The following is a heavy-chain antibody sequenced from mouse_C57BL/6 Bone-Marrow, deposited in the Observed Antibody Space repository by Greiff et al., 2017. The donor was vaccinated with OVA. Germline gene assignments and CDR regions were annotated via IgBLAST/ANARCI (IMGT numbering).Heavy chain of an antibody. CDR2: ISSGSSNI. J-gene: IGHJ3*01. V-gene: IGHV5-17*01. Sequence: EVQLVEPGGGLVKPGGSLKLSCAASGYTFSDYGMHWVRQAPGKGLEWVAYISSGSSNIYYADKVKGRFTISIDNAKNTLFLQMTSLRSEDAAMYYCGRAPGFSYWGKGTLVTVSA. CDR1: GYTFSDYG. CDR3: GRAPGFSY.